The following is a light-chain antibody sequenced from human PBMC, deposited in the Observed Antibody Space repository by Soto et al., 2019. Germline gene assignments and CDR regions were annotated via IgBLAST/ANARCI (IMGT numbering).Light chain of an antibody. J-gene: IGKJ1*01. CDR1: QTVRNN. CDR3: QQYNNWPPGT. Sequence: EIVLTQSPATPGLSPGERGTLPCRASQTVRNNYLAWYQQKPRQAPRLLIYDASSRATGIPARFSGSGSGTEFTLTISSLQSEDFAVYYCQQYNNWPPGTFGQGTKVDIK. CDR2: DAS. V-gene: IGKV3D-15*01.